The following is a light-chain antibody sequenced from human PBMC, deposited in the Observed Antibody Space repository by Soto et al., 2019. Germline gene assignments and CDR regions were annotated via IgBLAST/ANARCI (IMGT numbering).Light chain of an antibody. Sequence: ETVLTQSPATLSLSPGTITTLSCRASQSISNFLAWYQQKPGQAPRLLIYDTSNRATGIPARFSGSGSGTDFTLTINNLEPEDFAVYYCQQRSNWPITFGQGTRLEIK. J-gene: IGKJ5*01. CDR3: QQRSNWPIT. CDR1: QSISNF. CDR2: DTS. V-gene: IGKV3-11*01.